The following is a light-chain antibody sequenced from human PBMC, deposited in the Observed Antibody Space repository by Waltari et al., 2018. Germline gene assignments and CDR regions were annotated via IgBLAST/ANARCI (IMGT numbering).Light chain of an antibody. V-gene: IGKV3-20*01. CDR3: QMYVRLPVT. CDR2: DAS. CDR1: QSVGRD. Sequence: IELTQSPGTLSSSLGDRATISCRASQSVGRDLAWYKQQHGQAPRLLIYDASTRATGIPDRFSGGGSGTDFSLTISRLEPEDFAVYYCQMYVRLPVTFGQGTKVEI. J-gene: IGKJ1*01.